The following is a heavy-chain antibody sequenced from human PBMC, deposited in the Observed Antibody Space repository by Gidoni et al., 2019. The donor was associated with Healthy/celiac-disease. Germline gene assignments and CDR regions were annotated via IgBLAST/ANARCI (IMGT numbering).Heavy chain of an antibody. V-gene: IGHV4-30-4*01. D-gene: IGHD3-3*01. J-gene: IGHJ5*02. CDR1: GGSISSGGYY. CDR2: IYYSGST. CDR3: ARVDWSGYDWFDP. Sequence: QVQLQESGPGLVKPSQTLSLTCAVSGGSISSGGYYWSWIRQPPGKGLEWIGYIYYSGSTYYNPSLKSRVTISVDTSKNQFSLKLSSVTAADTAVYYCARVDWSGYDWFDPWGQGTLVTVSS.